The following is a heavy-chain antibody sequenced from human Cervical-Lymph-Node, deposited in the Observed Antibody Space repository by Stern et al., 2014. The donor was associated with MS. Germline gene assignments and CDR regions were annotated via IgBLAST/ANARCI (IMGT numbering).Heavy chain of an antibody. J-gene: IGHJ4*02. CDR2: ISSSGRTI. D-gene: IGHD6-25*01. Sequence: VQLVESGGSLVKPGGSLRLSCAASGFTFSEFYMGWIRQPPGKGLQWVAYISSSGRTIYYEDSVKGRLPISRDNAKNSVFLQMNSLRAEDTAVYYCVRGGAVAYWGPGTLVTVSS. CDR3: VRGGAVAY. V-gene: IGHV3-11*01. CDR1: GFTFSEFY.